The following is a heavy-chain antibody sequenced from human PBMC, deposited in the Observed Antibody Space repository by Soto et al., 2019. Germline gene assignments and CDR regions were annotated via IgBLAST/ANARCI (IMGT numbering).Heavy chain of an antibody. CDR3: AREGIAAINFDY. CDR1: GGSFSGNY. V-gene: IGHV4-34*01. J-gene: IGHJ4*02. Sequence: SETLSLTCAVYGGSFSGNYWSWIRQPPGKGLEWIGEINHSGSTNYNPSLKSRVTISVDTSKNQFSLKLSSVTAADTAVYYCAREGIAAINFDYWGQGTLVTVSS. CDR2: INHSGST. D-gene: IGHD6-25*01.